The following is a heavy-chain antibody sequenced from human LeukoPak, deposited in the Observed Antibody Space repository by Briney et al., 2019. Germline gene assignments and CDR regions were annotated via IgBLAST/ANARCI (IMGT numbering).Heavy chain of an antibody. V-gene: IGHV4-59*08. CDR2: IYYTGGT. CDR3: AKYGNGGWVIDY. D-gene: IGHD6-19*01. Sequence: SETLSLTCTVSGGSIGSNYWTWIRQPPGEGLECIGYIYYTGGTNYNPSLKSRVTVSVDTSKNQFSLKLSSVTAADTAVYFCAKYGNGGWVIDYWGQGTLVTVSS. CDR1: GGSIGSNY. J-gene: IGHJ4*02.